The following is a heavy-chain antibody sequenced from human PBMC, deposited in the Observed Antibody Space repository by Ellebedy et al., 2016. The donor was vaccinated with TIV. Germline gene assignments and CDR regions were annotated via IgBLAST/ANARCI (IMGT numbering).Heavy chain of an antibody. D-gene: IGHD2-2*01. Sequence: AASVKVSCKASGYSFTSCGISWVRQAPGQGLEWMGWISAYNGNTNYIEKLQGRVTITTDTSTSTVYMELRSLKSDGTSVYYCARYTSISYSSKRWDKADYYYMDVWGKGTTVTVSS. CDR1: GYSFTSCG. J-gene: IGHJ6*03. CDR2: ISAYNGNT. CDR3: ARYTSISYSSKRWDKADYYYMDV. V-gene: IGHV1-18*01.